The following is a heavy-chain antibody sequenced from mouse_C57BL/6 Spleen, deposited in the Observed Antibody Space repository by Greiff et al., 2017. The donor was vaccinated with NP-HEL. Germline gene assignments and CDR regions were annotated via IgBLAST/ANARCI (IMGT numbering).Heavy chain of an antibody. CDR2: INPNNGGT. Sequence: EVKLQQSGPELVKPGASVKIPCKASGYTFTDYNMDWVKQSHGKSIEWIGDINPNNGGTIYNQKFKGKATLTVDKSSSTAYMELRSLTSEDTAVYYCARGYYGSSRYWFAYWGQGTLVTVSA. V-gene: IGHV1-18*01. J-gene: IGHJ3*01. CDR3: ARGYYGSSRYWFAY. CDR1: GYTFTDYN. D-gene: IGHD1-1*01.